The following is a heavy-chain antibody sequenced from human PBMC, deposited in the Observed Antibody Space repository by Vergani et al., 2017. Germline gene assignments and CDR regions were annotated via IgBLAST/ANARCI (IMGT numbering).Heavy chain of an antibody. D-gene: IGHD5-12*01. CDR2: INPNSGGT. J-gene: IGHJ4*02. CDR1: GDTFTGYY. V-gene: IGHV1-2*02. Sequence: QVQLVQSGAEVKKPGASVKVSCKASGDTFTGYYMHWVRQAPGQGLEWMGWINPNSGGTNYAQKFQGRVTMTRDTSISTAYMELSRLRSDDTAVYYCARWIEGYSGYPTSVDYWGQGTLVTVSS. CDR3: ARWIEGYSGYPTSVDY.